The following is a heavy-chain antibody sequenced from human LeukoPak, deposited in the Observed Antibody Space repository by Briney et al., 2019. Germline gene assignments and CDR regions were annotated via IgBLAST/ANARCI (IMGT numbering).Heavy chain of an antibody. V-gene: IGHV3-23*01. CDR3: AKPRAMTTGVGRYFDL. Sequence: PGGSLRLSCAASRFTFTSYAMSWIRQAPGKGLEWVSAISGGGEDTYYPDSVKGRFTISRDNSKNTLYLQMNSLRAEDTAIYYCAKPRAMTTGVGRYFDLWGRGTLVTVSS. D-gene: IGHD1-1*01. CDR1: RFTFTSYA. J-gene: IGHJ2*01. CDR2: ISGGGEDT.